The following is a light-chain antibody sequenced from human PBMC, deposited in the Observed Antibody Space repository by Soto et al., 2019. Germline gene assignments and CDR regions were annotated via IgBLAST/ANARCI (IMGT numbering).Light chain of an antibody. V-gene: IGLV2-8*01. CDR1: SSDVGGSRY. CDR2: KVS. Sequence: QSALTQPPSASGSPGQSVTISCAGTSSDVGGSRYVSWYQQHPGKAPKLIIYKVSKRPSGVPARFSGSKSGNTASLTVSGLQAEDEADYYCSSYAGNNNLVFGGGTQLTVL. CDR3: SSYAGNNNLV. J-gene: IGLJ2*01.